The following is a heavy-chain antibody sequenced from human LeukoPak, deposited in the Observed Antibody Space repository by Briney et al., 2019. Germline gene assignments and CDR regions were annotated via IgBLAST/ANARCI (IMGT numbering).Heavy chain of an antibody. Sequence: SETLSLTCTVSGGSLSNYYWSWIRQPPGKGLEWIGYIYYSGSTTYHPPLKRRATISVDTSKNQFSLRLSSVTAADPAVYYCTRGTMMVGPWGQGTLVTVSS. CDR2: IYYSGST. J-gene: IGHJ5*02. D-gene: IGHD3-22*01. CDR3: TRGTMMVGP. CDR1: GGSLSNYY. V-gene: IGHV4-59*01.